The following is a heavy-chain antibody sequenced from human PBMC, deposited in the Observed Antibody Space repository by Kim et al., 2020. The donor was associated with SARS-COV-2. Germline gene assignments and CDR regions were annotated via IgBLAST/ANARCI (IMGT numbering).Heavy chain of an antibody. V-gene: IGHV3-33*06. CDR3: AKEWGWYYYGSGAYFDY. J-gene: IGHJ4*02. Sequence: GGSLRLSCAASGFTFSSYGMHWVRQAPGKGLEWVAVIWYDGSNKYYADSVKGRFTISRDNSKNTLYLQMNSLRAEDTAVYYCAKEWGWYYYGSGAYFDYWGQGTLVTVSS. CDR1: GFTFSSYG. D-gene: IGHD3-10*01. CDR2: IWYDGSNK.